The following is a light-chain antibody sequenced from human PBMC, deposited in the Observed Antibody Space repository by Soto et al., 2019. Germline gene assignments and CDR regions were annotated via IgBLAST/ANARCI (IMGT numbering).Light chain of an antibody. J-gene: IGKJ4*01. V-gene: IGKV3D-15*01. Sequence: IVLTQSPATQSVSPGEKVTLSCRASENVVTNLAWYRQSPGQPPRLHIYGTSTRATGIAANFSGSGARTGCTVIFISLESGESVVYCCQPYNNCGLSVGGGTRLEIK. CDR3: QPYNNCGLS. CDR2: GTS. CDR1: ENVVTN.